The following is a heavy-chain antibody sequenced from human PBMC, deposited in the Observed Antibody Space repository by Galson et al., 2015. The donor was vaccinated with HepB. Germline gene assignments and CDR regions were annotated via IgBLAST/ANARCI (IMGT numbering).Heavy chain of an antibody. CDR3: AREDSYDILTGYYTSPSFQH. CDR2: ISAYNGNT. Sequence: SVKVSCKAPGYTFTSYGISWVRQAPGQGLEWMGWISAYNGNTNYAQKLQGRVTMTTDTSTSTAYTELRSLRSDDTAVYYCAREDSYDILTGYYTSPSFQHWGQGTLVTVSS. D-gene: IGHD3-9*01. J-gene: IGHJ1*01. CDR1: GYTFTSYG. V-gene: IGHV1-18*01.